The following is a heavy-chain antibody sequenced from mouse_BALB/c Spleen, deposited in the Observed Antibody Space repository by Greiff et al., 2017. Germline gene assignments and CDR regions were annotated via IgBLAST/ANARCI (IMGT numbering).Heavy chain of an antibody. V-gene: IGHV14-3*02. CDR2: IDPANGNT. J-gene: IGHJ3*01. D-gene: IGHD2-10*02. CDR1: GFNIKDTY. Sequence: EVQLQQSGAELVKPGASVKLSCTASGFNIKDTYMPWVKQRPEQGLEWIGRIDPANGNTKYDPKFQGKATITADTSSNTAYLQLSSLTSEDTAVYYCAMYGNYLVFAYWGQGTLVTVSA. CDR3: AMYGNYLVFAY.